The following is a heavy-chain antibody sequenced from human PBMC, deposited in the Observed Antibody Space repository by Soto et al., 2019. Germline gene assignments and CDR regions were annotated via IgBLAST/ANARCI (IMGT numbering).Heavy chain of an antibody. Sequence: SETLSLTCTVSGGSISSYYWSWIRQPPGKGLEWIGYIYYSGSTNYNPSLKSRVTISVDTSKNQFSLKLSSVTAADTAVYYCARDSLPAATDYYYYYMDVWGKGTTVTVSS. CDR2: IYYSGST. D-gene: IGHD2-2*01. CDR1: GGSISSYY. V-gene: IGHV4-59*01. J-gene: IGHJ6*03. CDR3: ARDSLPAATDYYYYYMDV.